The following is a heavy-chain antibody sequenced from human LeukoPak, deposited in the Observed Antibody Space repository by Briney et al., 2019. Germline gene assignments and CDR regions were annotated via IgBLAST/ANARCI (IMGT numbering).Heavy chain of an antibody. Sequence: GRSLRLSCAASGFTFDDYAMHWVRQAPGKGLEWVSGISWNSGSIGYADSVKGRLTISRDNAKNSLYLQMNSLRAEDTALYYCAKASHCSSTSCYLDYWGQGTLVTVSS. CDR2: ISWNSGSI. CDR1: GFTFDDYA. J-gene: IGHJ4*02. CDR3: AKASHCSSTSCYLDY. V-gene: IGHV3-9*01. D-gene: IGHD2-2*01.